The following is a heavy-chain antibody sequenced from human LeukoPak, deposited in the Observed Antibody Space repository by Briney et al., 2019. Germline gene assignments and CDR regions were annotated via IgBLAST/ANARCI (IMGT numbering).Heavy chain of an antibody. J-gene: IGHJ6*03. D-gene: IGHD4-17*01. V-gene: IGHV1-2*02. Sequence: GASVKVSCKASGYTFTGYYMHWVRQAPGQGLEWMGWINPNSGGTNYAQKFQGRVTMTRDTSISTAYMELSRLRSDDTAVYYCASASVTPLDYYYMDVWGKGTTVTISS. CDR2: INPNSGGT. CDR1: GYTFTGYY. CDR3: ASASVTPLDYYYMDV.